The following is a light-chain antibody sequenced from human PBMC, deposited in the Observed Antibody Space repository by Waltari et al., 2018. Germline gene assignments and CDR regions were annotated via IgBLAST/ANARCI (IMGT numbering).Light chain of an antibody. J-gene: IGKJ1*01. CDR2: GAS. CDR3: QQYGSSLSWT. V-gene: IGKV3-20*01. Sequence: EMVLTHSPAPRPWSPGERATLPCRASQRVSSSYLAWYQQKPGQAPRLLIYGASSRATGIPDRFSGSGSGTDFTLTISRLEPEDFAVYYCQQYGSSLSWTFGQGTKVEIK. CDR1: QRVSSSY.